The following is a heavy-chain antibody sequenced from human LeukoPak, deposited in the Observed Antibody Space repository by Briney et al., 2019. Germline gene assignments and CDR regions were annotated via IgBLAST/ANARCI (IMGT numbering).Heavy chain of an antibody. CDR3: ARVALRGYFDWLLIDY. V-gene: IGHV3-9*01. CDR2: ISWNSGSI. Sequence: QHGGSLRLSCAASGFTFDDYAMHWVRQAPGKGLEWVSGISWNSGSIGYADSVKGRFTISRDNAKNSLYLQMNSLRAEDTAVYYCARVALRGYFDWLLIDYWGQGTLVTVSS. J-gene: IGHJ4*02. D-gene: IGHD3-9*01. CDR1: GFTFDDYA.